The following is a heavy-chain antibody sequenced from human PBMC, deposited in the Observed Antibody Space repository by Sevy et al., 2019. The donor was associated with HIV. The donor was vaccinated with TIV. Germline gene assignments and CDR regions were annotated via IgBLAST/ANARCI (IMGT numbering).Heavy chain of an antibody. J-gene: IGHJ5*02. V-gene: IGHV4-39*02. CDR2: ISYVGKT. CDR1: GGSISSSSSF. CDR3: AKIFAH. Sequence: SETLSLTCTVSGGSISSSSSFWGWIRQSPGWGLEWIGDISYVGKTNYNPSLRGRVTISRDTSNNHFSLRLSSVSAADTGVYYCAKIFAHWGQGTLVTVSS.